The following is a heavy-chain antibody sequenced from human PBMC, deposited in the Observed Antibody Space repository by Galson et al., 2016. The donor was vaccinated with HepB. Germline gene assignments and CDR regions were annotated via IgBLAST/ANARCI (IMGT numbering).Heavy chain of an antibody. CDR3: ANSGSSGPPADY. Sequence: SVKVSCKASGYTFTTYYMHWVRQAPGQGLEWMGIINPSGGSTSYAQKFQGRVTMTRDTSTSTVYMELSSLTSEDTAVYYCANSGSSGPPADYWGQGTRVTVSS. CDR2: INPSGGST. CDR1: GYTFTTYY. J-gene: IGHJ4*02. D-gene: IGHD3-22*01. V-gene: IGHV1-46*01.